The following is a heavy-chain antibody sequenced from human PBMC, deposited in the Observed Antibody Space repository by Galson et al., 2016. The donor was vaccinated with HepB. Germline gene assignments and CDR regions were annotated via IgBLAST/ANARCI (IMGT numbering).Heavy chain of an antibody. CDR2: ISTSGTTI. D-gene: IGHD1-26*01. Sequence: SLRLSCAASGFTFSSFSMNWVRQAPGKGLEWISYISTSGTTIYYADSVKGRFTISRDNAKNSLFLQMNSLRDEDTAMYYCASPEWDLTGYWGQGTLVTVSS. CDR1: GFTFSSFS. V-gene: IGHV3-48*02. J-gene: IGHJ4*02. CDR3: ASPEWDLTGY.